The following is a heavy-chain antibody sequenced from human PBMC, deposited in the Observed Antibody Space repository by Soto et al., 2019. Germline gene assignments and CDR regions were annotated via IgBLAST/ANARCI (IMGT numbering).Heavy chain of an antibody. CDR3: ARTSDY. V-gene: IGHV3-48*01. CDR1: GFTFSGYS. J-gene: IGHJ4*02. CDR2: ISSGSSHI. Sequence: GGSLRLSCAASGFTFSGYSMNWVRQAPGEGLEWVSYISSGSSHIYYADSVKGRFTISRDNAKNSLYLQMNSLRAEDTAVYYCARTSDYWGQGTLVTVSS.